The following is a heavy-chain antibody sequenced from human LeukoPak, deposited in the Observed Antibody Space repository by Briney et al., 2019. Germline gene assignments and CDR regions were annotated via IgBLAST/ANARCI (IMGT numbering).Heavy chain of an antibody. CDR1: GGTFSSYA. CDR3: ARGKLITIPDAFDI. CDR2: IIPIFGTA. D-gene: IGHD3-3*01. J-gene: IGHJ3*02. Sequence: SVKVSCKASGGTFSSYAISWVRQAPGQGLEWMGGIIPIFGTANYAQKFQGRVTITTDESTSTAYMELSSLRSEDTAVYYCARGKLITIPDAFDIWGQGTMVTVSS. V-gene: IGHV1-69*05.